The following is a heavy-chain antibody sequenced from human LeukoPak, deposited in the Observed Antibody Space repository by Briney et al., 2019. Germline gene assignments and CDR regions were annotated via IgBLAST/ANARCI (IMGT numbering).Heavy chain of an antibody. J-gene: IGHJ6*03. CDR3: AKGTMIRQTRGALYYNMDV. CDR1: GFTFNNYN. Sequence: GGSLRLSCAASGFTFNNYNMNWVRQAPGKGLEWVSSISSISSSYIYYADSVKGRFTISRDNSKNTLYLQMNSLRAEDTAVYYCAKGTMIRQTRGALYYNMDVWGKGTTVTISS. D-gene: IGHD3-10*01. CDR2: ISSISSSYI. V-gene: IGHV3-21*04.